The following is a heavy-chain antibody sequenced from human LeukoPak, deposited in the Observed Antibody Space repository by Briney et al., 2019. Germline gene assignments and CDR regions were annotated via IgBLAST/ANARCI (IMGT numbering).Heavy chain of an antibody. CDR1: GYSFTSYW. CDR3: ARLSQQLGYATLDY. CDR2: IYPGDSDT. J-gene: IGHJ4*02. Sequence: GAYLQISCYGSGYSFTSYWIGWVRPMPGKGLEWMGIIYPGDSDTRYSPSFQGQVTISADKSNSPAYLQWSSRKASDTAMYYCARLSQQLGYATLDYWGQGTLVTVSS. V-gene: IGHV5-51*01. D-gene: IGHD6-13*01.